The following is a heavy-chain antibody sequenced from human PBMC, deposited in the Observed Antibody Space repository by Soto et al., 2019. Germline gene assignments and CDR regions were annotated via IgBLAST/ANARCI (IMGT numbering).Heavy chain of an antibody. D-gene: IGHD2-15*01. CDR1: GFTFSSYA. J-gene: IGHJ4*02. Sequence: GGSLRLSCAASGFTFSSYAMSWVRQAPGKGLEWVSAISGSGGSTYYADSVKGRFTISRDNSKNTLYLQMNSLRAEDTAVYYCAKDRPPDCSGGSCYPYYFDYWGQGTLVTVSS. CDR3: AKDRPPDCSGGSCYPYYFDY. V-gene: IGHV3-23*01. CDR2: ISGSGGST.